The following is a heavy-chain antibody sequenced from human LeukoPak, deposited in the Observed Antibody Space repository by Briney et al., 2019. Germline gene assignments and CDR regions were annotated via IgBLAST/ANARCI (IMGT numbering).Heavy chain of an antibody. J-gene: IGHJ4*02. Sequence: GSLRLSCAASGFTFSSYAMSWVREAPGKGLVWVSVIWYDGSNKYYADSVKGRFTISRDNSRNTLYLQMNSLRAEDTAVYYCARDITTGILALDYWGQGTLVTVSS. V-gene: IGHV3-33*08. CDR3: ARDITTGILALDY. D-gene: IGHD1-1*01. CDR1: GFTFSSYA. CDR2: IWYDGSNK.